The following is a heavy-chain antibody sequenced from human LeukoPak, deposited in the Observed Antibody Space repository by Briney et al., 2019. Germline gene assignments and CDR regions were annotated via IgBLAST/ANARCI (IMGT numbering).Heavy chain of an antibody. Sequence: PGRSLRLSCAASGFSFSSYGMHWVRQAPGKGLEWVAVISYAGSSKLYADSVKGRFTLSRDNSKNTLYLQMNSLSAEDTAVYYCARNGYSYGSLDYFDYWGRGTLVTVSS. CDR1: GFSFSSYG. J-gene: IGHJ4*02. CDR3: ARNGYSYGSLDYFDY. CDR2: ISYAGSSK. D-gene: IGHD5-18*01. V-gene: IGHV3-30*03.